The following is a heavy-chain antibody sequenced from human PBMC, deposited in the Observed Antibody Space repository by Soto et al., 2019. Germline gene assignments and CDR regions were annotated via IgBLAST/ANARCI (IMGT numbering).Heavy chain of an antibody. Sequence: QIQLVQSGAEVKQPGSSVKVSCKASGGGFSSYAINWVRQGPGEGLEWMGGIIPLFGTRIYAQRFEGRVTITADESTNTAYMELNSLTSEDTAVYYCARSSESGTYGSLDPWGQGTLVTVSS. CDR1: GGGFSSYA. CDR2: IIPLFGTR. D-gene: IGHD3-10*01. J-gene: IGHJ5*02. V-gene: IGHV1-69*01. CDR3: ARSSESGTYGSLDP.